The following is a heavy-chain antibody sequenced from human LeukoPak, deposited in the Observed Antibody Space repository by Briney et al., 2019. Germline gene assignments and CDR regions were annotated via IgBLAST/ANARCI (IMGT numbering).Heavy chain of an antibody. CDR3: ARTVTGNYYDY. CDR2: INSDGSST. CDR1: GFTFSSYW. Sequence: PGGSLRLSCAASGFTFSSYWMHWVRQAPGKGLVWVSRINSDGSSTIYADSVKGRFTISRDNAKNTLYLQMNSLRAEDTAVYYCARTVTGNYYDYWGQGTLVTVSS. V-gene: IGHV3-74*01. D-gene: IGHD6-19*01. J-gene: IGHJ4*02.